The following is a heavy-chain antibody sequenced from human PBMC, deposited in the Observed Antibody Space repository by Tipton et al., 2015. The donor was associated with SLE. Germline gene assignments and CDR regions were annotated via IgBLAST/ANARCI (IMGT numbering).Heavy chain of an antibody. V-gene: IGHV3-9*01. CDR3: AKGFGQGYCSGGSCFDAFDI. Sequence: SLRLSCAASGFTFDDYAMHWVRQAPGKGLEWVSGISWNRGSIGYADSAKGRFTISRDNAKNSLYLQMNSLRAEDTALYYCAKGFGQGYCSGGSCFDAFDIWGRGAIVTVS. CDR2: ISWNRGSI. D-gene: IGHD2-15*01. J-gene: IGHJ3*02. CDR1: GFTFDDYA.